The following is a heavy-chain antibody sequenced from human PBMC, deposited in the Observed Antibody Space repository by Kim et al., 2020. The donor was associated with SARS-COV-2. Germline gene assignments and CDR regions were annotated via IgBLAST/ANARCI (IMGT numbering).Heavy chain of an antibody. CDR1: GFTFDDYA. V-gene: IGHV3-9*01. CDR2: ISWNSGSI. Sequence: GGSLRLSCAASGFTFDDYAMHWVRQAPGKGLEWVSGISWNSGSIGYADSVKGRFTISRDNAKNSLYLQMNSLRAEDTALYYCAKDYRHYYDSSYFDYLG. CDR3: AKDYRHYYDSSYFDY. D-gene: IGHD3-22*01. J-gene: IGHJ4*01.